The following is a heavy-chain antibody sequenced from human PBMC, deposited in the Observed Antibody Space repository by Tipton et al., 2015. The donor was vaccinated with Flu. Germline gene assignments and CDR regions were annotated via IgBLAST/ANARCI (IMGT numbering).Heavy chain of an antibody. D-gene: IGHD3-22*01. CDR1: GGSFSGYY. CDR3: ARLYYYDSS. J-gene: IGHJ4*02. V-gene: IGHV4-34*01. Sequence: LRLSCAVYGGSFSGYYWSWIRQPPGKGLEWIGEINHRGSTNYNPSLKSRVTISVDTSKNQFSLKLSSVTAADTAVYYCARLYYYDSSWGQGTLVTVSS. CDR2: INHRGST.